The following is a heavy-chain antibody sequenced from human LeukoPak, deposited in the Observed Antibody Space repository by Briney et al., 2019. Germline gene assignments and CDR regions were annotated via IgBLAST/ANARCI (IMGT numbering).Heavy chain of an antibody. CDR2: ISDSGGTT. V-gene: IGHV3-23*01. D-gene: IGHD6-6*01. CDR1: GFTFSNYD. J-gene: IGHJ6*03. Sequence: GGSLRLSCAASGFTFSNYDMIWVRQAPGKGLEWVSDISDSGGTTFYADSVKGRFAVSGDNSKNTRYLYMNSLRAEDTTVYYCARAAYSSSILYYYYYYYMDVWGKGTTVTVSS. CDR3: ARAAYSSSILYYYYYYYMDV.